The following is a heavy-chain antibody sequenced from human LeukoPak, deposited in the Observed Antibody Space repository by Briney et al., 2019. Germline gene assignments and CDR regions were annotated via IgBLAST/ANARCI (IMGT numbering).Heavy chain of an antibody. V-gene: IGHV3-21*01. Sequence: GGSLRLSCAASGFTFSSYSMNWVRQAPGKGLEWVSCISSSSSYIYYADSVKGRFTISRDNAKNSLYPQMNSLRTEDTAVYYCARAHNWKYGTFDYWGQGTLVTVSS. CDR3: ARAHNWKYGTFDY. D-gene: IGHD1-7*01. CDR1: GFTFSSYS. J-gene: IGHJ4*02. CDR2: ISSSSSYI.